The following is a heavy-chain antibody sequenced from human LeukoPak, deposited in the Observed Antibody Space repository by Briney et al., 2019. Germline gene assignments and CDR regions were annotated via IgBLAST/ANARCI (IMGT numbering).Heavy chain of an antibody. CDR1: GFTFSSYA. V-gene: IGHV3-30*04. CDR2: ISYDGSNK. Sequence: PGRSLRLSCAASGFTFSSYAMHWVRQAPGKGLEWVAVISYDGSNKYYADSVKGRFTISRDNSKNTLYLQMNSLRAEDTAVYYCARDRITIFDAFDIWGQGTMVTVSS. CDR3: ARDRITIFDAFDI. D-gene: IGHD3-9*01. J-gene: IGHJ3*02.